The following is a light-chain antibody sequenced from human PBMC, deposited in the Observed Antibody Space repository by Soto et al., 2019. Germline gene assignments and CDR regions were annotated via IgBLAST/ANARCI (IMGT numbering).Light chain of an antibody. J-gene: IGKJ4*01. V-gene: IGKV3-20*01. CDR1: QSVRSGY. CDR2: GAS. Sequence: FVSKPSTGTMSLSNWERASLSCMASQSVRSGYFAWYQQKPGQAPRLLIVGASSRATGIPDRFSGGGSGTDFTLTISRLEPEDFALYYCHQYDNSPLPFGGGTKVDIK. CDR3: HQYDNSPLP.